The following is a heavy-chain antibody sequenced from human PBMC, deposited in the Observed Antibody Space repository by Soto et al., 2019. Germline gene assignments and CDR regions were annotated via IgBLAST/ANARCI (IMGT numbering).Heavy chain of an antibody. Sequence: QVQLQESGPGLVKPSQTLSLTCNVSGGSISSGGYYRSWIRQHPGKGLEWIGYIYYSGSTYYNPSLKSRVTISVDTSKNQFSLKLSSVTAADTAVYYCARDPRYCSGGSCYSHAFDIWGQGTMVTVSS. CDR2: IYYSGST. D-gene: IGHD2-15*01. J-gene: IGHJ3*02. CDR3: ARDPRYCSGGSCYSHAFDI. V-gene: IGHV4-31*03. CDR1: GGSISSGGYY.